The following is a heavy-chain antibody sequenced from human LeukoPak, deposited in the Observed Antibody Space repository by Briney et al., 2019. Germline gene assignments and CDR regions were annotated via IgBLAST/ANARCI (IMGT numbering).Heavy chain of an antibody. CDR3: ARLVGLAAPNTRDY. D-gene: IGHD2-15*01. Sequence: GASVKVSCKASGYTFTGYYIHWVRQAPGQGLEWMGWINPNSGDTSYAQKFQGRVSITRDTSISTAYMDLSRLRFDDTAVYYCARLVGLAAPNTRDYWGQGTLVTVSS. CDR2: INPNSGDT. J-gene: IGHJ4*02. CDR1: GYTFTGYY. V-gene: IGHV1-2*02.